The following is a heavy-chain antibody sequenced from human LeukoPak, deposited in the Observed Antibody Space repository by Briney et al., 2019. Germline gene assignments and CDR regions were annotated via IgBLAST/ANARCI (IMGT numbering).Heavy chain of an antibody. Sequence: ASVKVSCKASGGTFSSYAISWVRQAPGQGLEWMGGIIPMFGTANYAQKFQGRVTITTDESTSTAYMELSSLRSEDTAVYYCARGYSSSSGRGGYWGQGTLVTVSS. CDR3: ARGYSSSSGRGGY. J-gene: IGHJ4*02. V-gene: IGHV1-69*05. CDR1: GGTFSSYA. D-gene: IGHD6-6*01. CDR2: IIPMFGTA.